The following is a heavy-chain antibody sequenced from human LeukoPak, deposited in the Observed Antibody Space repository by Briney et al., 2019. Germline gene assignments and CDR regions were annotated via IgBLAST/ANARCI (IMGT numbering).Heavy chain of an antibody. J-gene: IGHJ4*02. V-gene: IGHV1-8*01. CDR2: MNPNSGNT. D-gene: IGHD3-3*01. CDR3: VRTAGIFWSGAYYFDS. Sequence: ASVKVSCKASGDTFTTYDVNWVRQATGQGLEWMGWMNPNSGNTGYAQKFQGRVTMTRNTSIRTAYMVLSSLRSDDTAVYYCVRTAGIFWSGAYYFDSWGQGTLVTVSS. CDR1: GDTFTTYD.